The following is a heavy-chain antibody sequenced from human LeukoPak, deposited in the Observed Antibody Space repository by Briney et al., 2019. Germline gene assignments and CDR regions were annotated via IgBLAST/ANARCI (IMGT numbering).Heavy chain of an antibody. CDR2: INPSGGST. CDR1: GYTFTSYY. CDR3: ARDWRYYDTKGAFDI. J-gene: IGHJ3*02. V-gene: IGHV1-46*01. Sequence: ASVKVSCKASGYTFTSYYMHWVRQAPGQGLEWMGIINPSGGSTSYAQKFQGRVTMTRDMSTSTVYMELSSLRSEDTAVYYCARDWRYYDTKGAFDIWGQGTMVTVSS. D-gene: IGHD3-22*01.